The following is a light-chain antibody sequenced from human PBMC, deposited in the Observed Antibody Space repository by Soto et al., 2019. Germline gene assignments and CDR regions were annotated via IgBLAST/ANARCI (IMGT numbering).Light chain of an antibody. V-gene: IGLV2-14*01. CDR2: AVT. CDR1: ATDVGAYNY. J-gene: IGLJ3*02. Sequence: QSALTQPASVSGSPGQSITISCTGTATDVGAYNYVSWYQQHPGRAPKLIIYAVTDRPSGVADRFSGSKSGDTASLTISGLQAEDEAHYYCSSYAGSNNWVFGGGTKLTVL. CDR3: SSYAGSNNWV.